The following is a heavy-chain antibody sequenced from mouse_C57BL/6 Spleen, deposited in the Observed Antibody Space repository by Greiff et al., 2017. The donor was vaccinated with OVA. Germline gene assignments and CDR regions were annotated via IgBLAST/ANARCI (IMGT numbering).Heavy chain of an antibody. Sequence: VQLKESGGGLVKPGGSLKLSCAASGFTFSDYGMHWVRQAPEKGLEWVAYISSGSSTIYYADTVKGRFTISRDNAKNTLFLQMTSLRSEDTAMYYCARRRGNYYAMDYWGQGTSVTVSS. CDR1: GFTFSDYG. CDR2: ISSGSSTI. D-gene: IGHD1-1*02. CDR3: ARRRGNYYAMDY. V-gene: IGHV5-17*01. J-gene: IGHJ4*01.